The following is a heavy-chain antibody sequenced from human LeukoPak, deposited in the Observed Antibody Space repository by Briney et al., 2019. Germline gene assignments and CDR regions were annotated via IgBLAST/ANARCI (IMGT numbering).Heavy chain of an antibody. CDR2: ISGSGGST. D-gene: IGHD3-22*01. V-gene: IGHV3-23*01. CDR3: ARETRITMIVVIRANAFDI. CDR1: GFTFSSYA. Sequence: PGGSLRLSCAASGFTFSSYAMSWVRQAPGKGLEWVSAISGSGGSTYYADSVKGRFTISRDNSKNTLYLQMNSLRAEDTAVYYCARETRITMIVVIRANAFDIWGQGTMVTVSS. J-gene: IGHJ3*02.